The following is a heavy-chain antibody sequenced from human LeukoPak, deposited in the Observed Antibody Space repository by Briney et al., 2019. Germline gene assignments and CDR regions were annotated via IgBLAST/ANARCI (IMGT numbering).Heavy chain of an antibody. J-gene: IGHJ5*02. D-gene: IGHD3-10*01. V-gene: IGHV1-2*02. CDR1: GYTFTGYY. Sequence: ASVKVSCKASGYTFTGYYMHWVRQAPGQGLEWMEWINPNSGGTNYAQKFQGRVTMTRDTSISTAYMELSRLRSDDTAVYYCASCITMVRGVENWFDPWGQGTLVTVSS. CDR3: ASCITMVRGVENWFDP. CDR2: INPNSGGT.